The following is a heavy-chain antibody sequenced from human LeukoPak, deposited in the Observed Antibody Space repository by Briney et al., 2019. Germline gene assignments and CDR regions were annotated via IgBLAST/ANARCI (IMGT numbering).Heavy chain of an antibody. V-gene: IGHV4-34*01. CDR1: GGSFSGYY. CDR3: ARGETAAGFDP. D-gene: IGHD6-13*01. J-gene: IGHJ5*02. CDR2: INHSGST. Sequence: SETLSLTCAVYGGSFSGYYWSWIRQLPGKGLEWIGEINHSGSTNYNPSLKSRVTISVDTSKNQFSLKLSSVTAADTAVYYCARGETAAGFDPWGQGTLVTVSS.